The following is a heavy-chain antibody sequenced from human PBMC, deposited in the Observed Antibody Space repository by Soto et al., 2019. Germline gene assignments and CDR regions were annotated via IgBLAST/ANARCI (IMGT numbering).Heavy chain of an antibody. V-gene: IGHV4-61*01. CDR3: ARDFGYGQGWLYYYYSMDV. CDR2: IYYSGST. Sequence: QVQLQESGPGLVKPSETLSLTCTVSGGSVSSGSYYWSWIRQPPGKGLEWIGYIYYSGSTNYNPSLKSRVTISVDTSKNQFSLKLSSVTAADTAVYYCARDFGYGQGWLYYYYSMDVWGQGTTVTVSS. J-gene: IGHJ6*02. D-gene: IGHD5-18*01. CDR1: GGSVSSGSYY.